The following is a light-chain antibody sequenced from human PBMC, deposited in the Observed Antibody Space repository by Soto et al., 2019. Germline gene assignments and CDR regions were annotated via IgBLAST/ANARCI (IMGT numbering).Light chain of an antibody. CDR1: SSDVGSYNR. V-gene: IGLV2-18*02. J-gene: IGLJ2*01. CDR2: EVS. CDR3: SSYTSSPTVV. Sequence: QSALTQPPSVSGSPGQSVTISCTGTSSDVGSYNRVSWYQQPPGTAPKLMIYEVSNRPSGVPDRFSGSKSGNTASLTISGLQAEDEDDYYCSSYTSSPTVVFGGGTKLTVL.